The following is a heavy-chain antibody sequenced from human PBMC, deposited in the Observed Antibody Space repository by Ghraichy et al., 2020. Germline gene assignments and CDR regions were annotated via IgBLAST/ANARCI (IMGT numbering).Heavy chain of an antibody. V-gene: IGHV3-33*08. CDR1: GFTFSSYG. CDR3: ATGLPIDYYYDSSGFNWFDP. D-gene: IGHD3-22*01. Sequence: GGSLRLSCAASGFTFSSYGMHWVRQAPGKGLEWVAVIWYDGSNKYYADSVKGRFTISRDNSKNTLYLQMNSLRAEDTAVYYCATGLPIDYYYDSSGFNWFDPWGQGTLVTVSS. J-gene: IGHJ5*02. CDR2: IWYDGSNK.